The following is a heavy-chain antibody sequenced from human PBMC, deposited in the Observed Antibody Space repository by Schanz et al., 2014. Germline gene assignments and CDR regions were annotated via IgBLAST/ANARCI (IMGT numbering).Heavy chain of an antibody. J-gene: IGHJ4*02. V-gene: IGHV3-7*01. CDR3: TRDRAYHSFDY. CDR1: GFTVNTNY. D-gene: IGHD1-26*01. CDR2: IKEDGSQK. Sequence: DVQLVESGGTLVRPGGSLRLSCAVSGFTVNTNYMSWVRQAPGKGLEWVATIKEDGSQKYYLDSVKGRFTISRDNARNSLYLQMTSLRAEDTALYYCTRDRAYHSFDYWGQGTLVTVSS.